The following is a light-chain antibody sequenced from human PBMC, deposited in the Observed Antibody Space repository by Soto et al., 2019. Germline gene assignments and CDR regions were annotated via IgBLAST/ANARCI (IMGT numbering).Light chain of an antibody. J-gene: IGLJ1*01. Sequence: QSVLTQPPSVSGAPGQRVTISCTGSSSNIGAGYDVHWYQQLPGTAPKLLIYGNSNRPSGVPDRFSGSKSGTSASLAITGLQAEDEADYYCQSYDSSLSGRGYVFGTGTKLIVL. CDR2: GNS. CDR3: QSYDSSLSGRGYV. V-gene: IGLV1-40*01. CDR1: SSNIGAGYD.